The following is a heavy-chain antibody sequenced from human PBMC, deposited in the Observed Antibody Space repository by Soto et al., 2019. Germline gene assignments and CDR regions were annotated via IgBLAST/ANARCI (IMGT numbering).Heavy chain of an antibody. CDR1: GFTFSSYW. J-gene: IGHJ5*02. D-gene: IGHD3-3*01. Sequence: GGSLRLSCAASGFTFSSYWMHWVRQAPGKGLVWVSRINSDGSSTSYADSVKGRFTISRDNAKNTLYLQMNSLRAEDTAVYYCARDQRLRFLEWSPRFDPWGQGTLVTVSS. V-gene: IGHV3-74*01. CDR3: ARDQRLRFLEWSPRFDP. CDR2: INSDGSST.